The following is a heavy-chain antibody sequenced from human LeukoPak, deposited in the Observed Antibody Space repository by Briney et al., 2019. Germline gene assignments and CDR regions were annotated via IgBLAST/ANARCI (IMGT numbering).Heavy chain of an antibody. CDR1: GYTLTELS. J-gene: IGHJ4*02. CDR2: INTNTGNP. CDR3: ARPGQLGEYTPYYFDY. D-gene: IGHD7-27*01. Sequence: GASVKVSCKVSGYTLTELSMHWVRQAPGQGLEWMGWINTNTGNPTYAQGFTGRFVFSLDTSVSTAYLQISSLKAEDTAVYYCARPGQLGEYTPYYFDYWGQGTLVTVSS. V-gene: IGHV7-4-1*02.